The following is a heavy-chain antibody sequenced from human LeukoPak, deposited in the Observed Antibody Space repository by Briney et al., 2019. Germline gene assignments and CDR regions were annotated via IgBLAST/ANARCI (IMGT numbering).Heavy chain of an antibody. J-gene: IGHJ5*02. CDR2: IAHDGSSV. D-gene: IGHD5-24*01. CDR1: GFSFSSYA. V-gene: IGHV3-30*04. CDR3: ARDVSLSDGKSGWFDP. Sequence: GGSLRLSCEASGFSFSSYAMHWVRQAPGKGLEWMAIIAHDGSSVVYADSVKGRLTLSRDNSKNTVQLQMNSLSAEDTAVYYCARDVSLSDGKSGWFDPWGQGALVYV.